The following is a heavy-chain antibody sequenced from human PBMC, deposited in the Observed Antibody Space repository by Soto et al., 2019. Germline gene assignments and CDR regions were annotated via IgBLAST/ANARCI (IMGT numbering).Heavy chain of an antibody. Sequence: EVQLLESGGGLVQPGGSLRLSCAASGFTFGSYAMSWVRQAPGKGLEWVSAISGSGGSTYHADSVKGRFTLSRDNPKITLYIQMNSERAEDTAVYLCENCLGIWGEAEDAFDIWGPGTTVTVSS. D-gene: IGHD3-16*01. CDR3: ENCLGIWGEAEDAFDI. CDR1: GFTFGSYA. J-gene: IGHJ3*02. CDR2: ISGSGGST. V-gene: IGHV3-23*01.